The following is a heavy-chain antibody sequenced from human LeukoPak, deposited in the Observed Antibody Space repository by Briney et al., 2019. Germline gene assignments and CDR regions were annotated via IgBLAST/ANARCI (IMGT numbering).Heavy chain of an antibody. CDR2: IYSGGST. D-gene: IGHD3-22*01. Sequence: PGGSLRLSCAASGFTVSSNYMSWVRQAPGKGLEWVSVIYSGGSTYYADSVKGRFTISRDNSKNTLYLQMNSLRAEDTAVYYCAREYYDSSGAGSLWGQGTLVTVSS. J-gene: IGHJ4*02. CDR1: GFTVSSNY. V-gene: IGHV3-66*02. CDR3: AREYYDSSGAGSL.